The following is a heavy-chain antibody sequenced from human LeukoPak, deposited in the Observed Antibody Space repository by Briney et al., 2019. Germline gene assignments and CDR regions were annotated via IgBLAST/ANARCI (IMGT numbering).Heavy chain of an antibody. CDR1: GFTFSRYE. V-gene: IGHV3-48*03. CDR2: ISSSGSDM. J-gene: IGHJ5*02. Sequence: PGGSLRLSCAASGFTFSRYEMYWVRQAPGKGLEWVSYISSSGSDMYYADSVKGRFTISRDNAKSSLYLQMNSLRAEDTAVYYCATCMIRGVTRSWGPRTLVTVSS. CDR3: ATCMIRGVTRS. D-gene: IGHD3-10*01.